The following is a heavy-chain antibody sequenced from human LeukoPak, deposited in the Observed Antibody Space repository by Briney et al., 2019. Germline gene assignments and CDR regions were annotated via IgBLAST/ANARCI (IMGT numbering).Heavy chain of an antibody. J-gene: IGHJ4*02. V-gene: IGHV3-23*01. CDR1: GFTFSSYA. D-gene: IGHD2-15*01. Sequence: GGSLRLSCAASGFTFSSYAMSWVRQAPGKELEWFSAISGSGASTYYADSVTVPFTISRDNSKNTLYLQMNSLRAEDTAVYYCAKVAGCLYYFDYWGQGTLVTVSS. CDR2: ISGSGAST. CDR3: AKVAGCLYYFDY.